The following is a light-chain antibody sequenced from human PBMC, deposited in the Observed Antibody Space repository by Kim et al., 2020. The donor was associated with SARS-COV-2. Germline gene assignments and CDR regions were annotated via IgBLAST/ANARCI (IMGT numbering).Light chain of an antibody. CDR1: SSSTESNT. CDR3: AAWDDSLNGPV. Sequence: GQRVSMYCSGTSSSTESNTVNWVQQLPGTAPKLLNYSNNQRPSGVPDRFSGSKSGTSASLAISGLQAEDEADYYCAAWDDSLNGPVFGTGTKVTVL. CDR2: SNN. J-gene: IGLJ1*01. V-gene: IGLV1-44*01.